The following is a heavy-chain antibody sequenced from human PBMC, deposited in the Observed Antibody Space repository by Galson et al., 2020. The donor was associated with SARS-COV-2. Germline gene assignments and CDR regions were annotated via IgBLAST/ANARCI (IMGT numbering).Heavy chain of an antibody. CDR2: INSDGSST. CDR3: TATRLY. Sequence: GFTLSNYWMHWVRQVPGKGLVWVSRINSDGSSTNYADSVKGRFTISRDNAKNTLYLQMNSLRAEDTAVYYCTATRLYWGQGTLVTVSS. CDR1: GFTLSNYW. J-gene: IGHJ4*02. V-gene: IGHV3-74*01.